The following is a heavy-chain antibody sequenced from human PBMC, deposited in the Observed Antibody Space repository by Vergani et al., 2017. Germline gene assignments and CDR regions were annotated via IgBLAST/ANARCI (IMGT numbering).Heavy chain of an antibody. CDR3: ARILLDGYNSGAIDY. D-gene: IGHD5-24*01. V-gene: IGHV3-33*01. Sequence: QVQLVESGGGVVQPGRSLRLSCAASGFTFSSYGMNWVRQVPGKGLEWVAVIWYDGSNKYYADSVKGRFTISRDNSKNTLYLQMNSLTAEYTAVYYCARILLDGYNSGAIDYWGQGTLVTVSS. J-gene: IGHJ4*02. CDR2: IWYDGSNK. CDR1: GFTFSSYG.